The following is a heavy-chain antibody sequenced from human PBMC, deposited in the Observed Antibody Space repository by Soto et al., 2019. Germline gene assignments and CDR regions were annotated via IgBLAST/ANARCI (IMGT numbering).Heavy chain of an antibody. D-gene: IGHD2-2*01. J-gene: IGHJ6*02. CDR1: GGSISSYY. V-gene: IGHV4-59*01. CDR3: AGQDIVVVPAAPSLYGMDV. Sequence: QVQLQESGPGPVKPSETLSLTCTVSGGSISSYYWSWIRQPPGKGLEWIGYIYYSGSTNYNPSLTSRVTISVDTSKNHFSLKLSSVTAADTAVYYCAGQDIVVVPAAPSLYGMDVWGQGTTVTVSS. CDR2: IYYSGST.